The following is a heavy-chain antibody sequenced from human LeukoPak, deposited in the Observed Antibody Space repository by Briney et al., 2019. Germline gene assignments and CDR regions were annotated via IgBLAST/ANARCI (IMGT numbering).Heavy chain of an antibody. Sequence: ASVKVSCKASGYTFTSYYMHWARQAPGQGLEWMGIINPSSGSTSYAQKFQGRVTMTRDMSTSTVYMELSSLRSEDTAVYYCARDGYCSSTSCYTTFDYWGQGTLVTVSS. CDR3: ARDGYCSSTSCYTTFDY. CDR1: GYTFTSYY. D-gene: IGHD2-2*02. CDR2: INPSSGST. V-gene: IGHV1-46*01. J-gene: IGHJ4*02.